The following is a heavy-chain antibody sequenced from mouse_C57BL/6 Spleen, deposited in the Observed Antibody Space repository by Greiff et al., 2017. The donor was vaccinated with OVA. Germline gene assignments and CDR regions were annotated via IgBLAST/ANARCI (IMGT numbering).Heavy chain of an antibody. CDR2: IDPETGGT. CDR3: TRYWGTITTVVEAMDY. J-gene: IGHJ4*01. CDR1: GYTFTDYE. Sequence: QVHVKQSGAELVRPGASVTLSCKASGYTFTDYEMHWVKQTPVHGLEWIGAIDPETGGTAYNQKFKGKAILTADKSSSTAYMELRSLTSEDSAVYYCTRYWGTITTVVEAMDYWGQGTSVTVSS. V-gene: IGHV1-15*01. D-gene: IGHD1-1*01.